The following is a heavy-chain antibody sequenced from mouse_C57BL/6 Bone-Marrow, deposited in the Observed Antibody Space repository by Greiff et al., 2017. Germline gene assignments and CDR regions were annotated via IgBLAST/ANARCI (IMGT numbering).Heavy chain of an antibody. Sequence: VHVKQSGAELVKPGASVKLSCTASGFNINDYYMHWVKQRTEQGLEWIGRIDPVDGATKYAPKFQGQATITADTSSNTAYLQLSSLTSEDTAVYYCAIVAITTVVADYWGQGTTLTVSS. D-gene: IGHD1-1*01. CDR2: IDPVDGAT. CDR3: AIVAITTVVADY. CDR1: GFNINDYY. V-gene: IGHV14-2*01. J-gene: IGHJ2*01.